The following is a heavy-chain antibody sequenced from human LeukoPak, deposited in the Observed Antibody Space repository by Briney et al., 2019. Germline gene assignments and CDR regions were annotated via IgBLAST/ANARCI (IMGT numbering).Heavy chain of an antibody. CDR2: MNPNTGNT. CDR1: GYTFTSYD. CDR3: ARGFLGRNPVF. V-gene: IGHV1-8*01. J-gene: IGHJ4*02. Sequence: ASVKVSCKAAGYTFTSYDLNWVRQASGQGLEWMGWMNPNTGNTDYAQKFQGRVTMTRNTSTSTAYLEPRSLRSEDTAVYYCARGFLGRNPVFWGQGTLVTVSS. D-gene: IGHD2/OR15-2a*01.